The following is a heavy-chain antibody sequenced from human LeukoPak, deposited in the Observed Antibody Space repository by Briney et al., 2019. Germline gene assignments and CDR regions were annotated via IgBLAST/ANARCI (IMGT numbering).Heavy chain of an antibody. CDR3: ARGLVWTSSGWFFDY. CDR1: GFTFSSYN. J-gene: IGHJ4*02. CDR2: ISSSSSTT. Sequence: AGGSLRLSCAASGFTFSSYNMNWVRQAPGKGLEWVSYISSSSSTTHYADSVKGRFTISRDNAKNSLYPQMNSLRAEDTAVYYCARGLVWTSSGWFFDYWGQGTLITVSS. D-gene: IGHD6-19*01. V-gene: IGHV3-48*04.